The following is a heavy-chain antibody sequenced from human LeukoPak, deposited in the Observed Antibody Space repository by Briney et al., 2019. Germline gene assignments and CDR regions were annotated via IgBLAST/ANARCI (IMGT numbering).Heavy chain of an antibody. Sequence: PGGSLRLSCAASGFTFSSYEMNWVRQAPGKGLEWVSYISSSGSTIYYADSVKGRFTISRDNSKNTLYLQMNSLRAEDTAVYYCARDLMGQWLVFFDYWGQGTLVAVSS. V-gene: IGHV3-48*03. CDR2: ISSSGSTI. CDR3: ARDLMGQWLVFFDY. CDR1: GFTFSSYE. J-gene: IGHJ4*02. D-gene: IGHD6-19*01.